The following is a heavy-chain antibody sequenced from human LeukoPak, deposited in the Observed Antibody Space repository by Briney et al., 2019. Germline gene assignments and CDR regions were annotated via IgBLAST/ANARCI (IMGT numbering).Heavy chain of an antibody. CDR1: GYSFTDKY. D-gene: IGHD3-9*01. V-gene: IGHV1-2*02. J-gene: IGHJ4*02. CDR3: AREHDILTGYHAPLDY. CDR2: INPNSGGT. Sequence: ASVKVSCKASGYSFTDKYMHWVRQAPGQGLEWMGWINPNSGGTNYAQKFQGRVTITADESTSTAYMELSSLRSEDTAVYYCAREHDILTGYHAPLDYWGQGTLVTVSS.